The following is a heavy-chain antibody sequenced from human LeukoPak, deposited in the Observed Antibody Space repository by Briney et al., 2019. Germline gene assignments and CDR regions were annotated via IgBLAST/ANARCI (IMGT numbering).Heavy chain of an antibody. CDR3: ASRREQQLVPSALDY. CDR2: INHSGST. CDR1: GGSFSGYY. Sequence: PSETLSLTSAVYGGSFSGYYWSWIRQPPGKGLEWIGEINHSGSTNYNPSLKSRVTISVDTSKNQFSLKLSSVTAADTAVYYCASRREQQLVPSALDYWGQGTLVTVSS. J-gene: IGHJ4*02. D-gene: IGHD6-13*01. V-gene: IGHV4-34*01.